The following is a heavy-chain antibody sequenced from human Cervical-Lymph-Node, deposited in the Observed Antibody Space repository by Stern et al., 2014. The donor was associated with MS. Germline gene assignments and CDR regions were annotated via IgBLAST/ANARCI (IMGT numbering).Heavy chain of an antibody. CDR2: IFPGGSDI. CDR3: ARQRYFDY. Sequence: VQLVQSGPEVKRPGESLKISCQASGYTFTSYWIGWVRQMPGKGLEWIAIIFPGGSDIRYSPSFQGHVTTSADQSSSTAYLQWNNLKASDTAIYYCARQRYFDYWGQGTLVTVSS. J-gene: IGHJ4*02. CDR1: GYTFTSYW. V-gene: IGHV5-51*01.